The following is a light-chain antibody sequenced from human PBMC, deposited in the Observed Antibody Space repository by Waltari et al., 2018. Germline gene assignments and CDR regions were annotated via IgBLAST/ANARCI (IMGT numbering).Light chain of an antibody. CDR3: QQTYTTPRT. Sequence: DIQMTQSPSSLSASVEDRVTITCRASQKISSYLNWYQQKPGTAPRLLIYDASRLQSGVPSRFSGSGSGTDFTLTISSLQPEDFGTYYCQQTYTTPRTFGQGTKVET. J-gene: IGKJ1*01. V-gene: IGKV1-39*01. CDR2: DAS. CDR1: QKISSY.